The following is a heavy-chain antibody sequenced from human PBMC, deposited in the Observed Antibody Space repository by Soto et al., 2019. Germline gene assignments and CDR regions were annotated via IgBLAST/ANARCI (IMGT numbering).Heavy chain of an antibody. CDR3: ARGGIAARGLVHDYCGMAV. D-gene: IGHD6-13*01. CDR1: GYNFTSDD. CDR2: MNPHSGNR. J-gene: IGHJ6*02. V-gene: IGHV1-8*01. Sequence: ASVKVSCKASGYNFTSDDINWVRHAPGPGLGWMGWMNPHSGNRGYAQQVQGSVTMTRDTSISTAYMELSRLTSDDTAVYYCARGGIAARGLVHDYCGMAVWGEGAT.